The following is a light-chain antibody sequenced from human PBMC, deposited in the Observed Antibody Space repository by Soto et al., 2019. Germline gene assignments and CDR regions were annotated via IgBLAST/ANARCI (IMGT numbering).Light chain of an antibody. J-gene: IGKJ1*01. V-gene: IGKV3-11*01. CDR2: DAS. CDR3: QQRSNWPWT. Sequence: EIVLTQSPATLSLSPGERATLSCRASQSVSSYLAWYQQKPGQAPRLLIYDASNRATGLPARFSCSGSGTEFTLTLSSLEPEDFAVYYCQQRSNWPWTFGQGTKVEIK. CDR1: QSVSSY.